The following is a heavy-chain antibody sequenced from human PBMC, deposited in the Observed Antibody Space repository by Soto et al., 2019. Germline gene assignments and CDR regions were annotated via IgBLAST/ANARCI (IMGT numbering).Heavy chain of an antibody. V-gene: IGHV1-24*01. D-gene: IGHD2-15*01. CDR1: GYTLTELS. CDR3: ATVVAATWDFDY. J-gene: IGHJ4*02. CDR2: FDPEDGET. Sequence: ASVKVSCKVSGYTLTELSMHWVRQAPGKGLEWMGGFDPEDGETIYAQKFQGRVTMTEDTSTDTAYMELSSLRSEDTAVYYCATVVAATWDFDYWGQGTLVTVSS.